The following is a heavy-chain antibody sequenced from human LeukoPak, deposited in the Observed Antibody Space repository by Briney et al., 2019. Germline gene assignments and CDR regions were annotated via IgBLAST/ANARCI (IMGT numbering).Heavy chain of an antibody. CDR2: ISGTGGFTTST. D-gene: IGHD3-22*01. CDR1: GFTFSNYA. Sequence: GGSLRLSCAASGFTFSNYAMTWVRQAPGKGLEWVSTISGTGGFTTSTYYADSVKGRFTISRDNSKNTLYLQMNSLRAEDTAVYYCAKVLHYYYDSSGYYYWGQGTLVTVSS. J-gene: IGHJ4*02. V-gene: IGHV3-23*01. CDR3: AKVLHYYYDSSGYYY.